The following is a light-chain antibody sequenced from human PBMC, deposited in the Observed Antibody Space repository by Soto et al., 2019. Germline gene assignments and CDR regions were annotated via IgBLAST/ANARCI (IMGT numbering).Light chain of an antibody. Sequence: QSVLTQPPSASGTPGQRVTISCSGSSSNIGSNTVNWYQQLPGTAPKLRIYSNNQRPSGVPDRFSCAKYGNSASLAISWPQSEDEADYYCASWDDSLNIVVFGGGTKLTVL. CDR2: SNN. J-gene: IGLJ2*01. V-gene: IGLV1-44*01. CDR3: ASWDDSLNIVV. CDR1: SSNIGSNT.